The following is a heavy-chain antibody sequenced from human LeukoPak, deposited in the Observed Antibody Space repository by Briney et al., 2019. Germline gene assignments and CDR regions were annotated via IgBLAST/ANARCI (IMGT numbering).Heavy chain of an antibody. CDR3: ATLGATSFDY. J-gene: IGHJ4*02. V-gene: IGHV1-69*02. D-gene: IGHD1-26*01. CDR1: GGTFSSYT. Sequence: SVKVSCKASGGTFSSYTISWVRQAPGQGLEWMGRIIPILGIANYAQKFQGRVTMTRDTSISTAYMELSRLRYDDTAVYYCATLGATSFDYWGQGALVTVSS. CDR2: IIPILGIA.